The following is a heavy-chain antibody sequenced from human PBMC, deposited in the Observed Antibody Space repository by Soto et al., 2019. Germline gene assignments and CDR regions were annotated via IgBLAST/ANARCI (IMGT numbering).Heavy chain of an antibody. V-gene: IGHV4-30-4*01. CDR1: GGSISSGDYY. Sequence: SETLSLTCTVSGGSISSGDYYWSWIRQPPGKGLEWLGFIYYSGSTYYNASLKSRVTISLDTSKNQFSLNLGSVTAADTALYYCARAGPLYYFDYWGQGTQITVSS. CDR2: IYYSGST. D-gene: IGHD2-2*02. CDR3: ARAGPLYYFDY. J-gene: IGHJ4*02.